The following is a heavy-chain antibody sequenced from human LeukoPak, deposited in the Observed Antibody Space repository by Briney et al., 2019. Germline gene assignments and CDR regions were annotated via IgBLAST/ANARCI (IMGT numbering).Heavy chain of an antibody. CDR1: GGSISSSNW. J-gene: IGHJ5*02. CDR3: AREVDEVDNWFDP. CDR2: IYHSGST. V-gene: IGHV4-4*02. D-gene: IGHD2-15*01. Sequence: SETLSLTCAVSGGSISSSNWWSWVRQPPGKGLEWIGYIYHSGSTYYNPSLKSRVTISVDRSKNQFSLKLSSVTAADTAVYYCAREVDEVDNWFDPWGQGTLVTVSS.